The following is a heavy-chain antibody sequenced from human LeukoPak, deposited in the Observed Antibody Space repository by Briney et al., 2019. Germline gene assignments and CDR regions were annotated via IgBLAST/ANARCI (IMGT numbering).Heavy chain of an antibody. J-gene: IGHJ5*02. CDR1: GFTFSSCA. V-gene: IGHV3-23*01. CDR2: ISGSGDST. D-gene: IGHD2-15*01. CDR3: ARDPIVVVADDAHNWFDP. Sequence: GGSLRLSCAASGFTFSSCAMSWVRQAPGKGLEWVSVISGSGDSTNYADSVKGRFTISRDNSKNMLYLQMNSLRAEDTAVYYCARDPIVVVADDAHNWFDPWGQGTLVTVSS.